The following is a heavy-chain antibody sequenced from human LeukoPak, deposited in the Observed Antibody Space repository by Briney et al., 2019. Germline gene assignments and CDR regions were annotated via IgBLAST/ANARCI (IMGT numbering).Heavy chain of an antibody. V-gene: IGHV3-33*06. CDR1: GFTFSSYG. J-gene: IGHJ4*02. D-gene: IGHD3-10*01. CDR2: IWYDGSSK. Sequence: GRSLRLSCAASGFTFSSYGMHWVRQAPGKGLEWVAVIWYDGSSKYYADSVKGRFTISRDNSKNTLYLQMNSLRAEDTAVYYCAKGWDYYGSGPIDYWGQGTLVTVSS. CDR3: AKGWDYYGSGPIDY.